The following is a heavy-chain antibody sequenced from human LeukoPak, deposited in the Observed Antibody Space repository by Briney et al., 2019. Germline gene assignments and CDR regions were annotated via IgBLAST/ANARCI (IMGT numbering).Heavy chain of an antibody. V-gene: IGHV3-23*01. D-gene: IGHD2-15*01. J-gene: IGHJ4*02. CDR1: GFTFSSYA. Sequence: GGSLRLSCAASGFTFSSYAMSWVRQAPGKGLEWVSAISGSGGSTYYADSVKGRFTISRDNSKNTLYLQMNSLRAEDTAVYYCAKDWGAYCSGGSCYGDFDYWGQGTLVTVSS. CDR2: ISGSGGST. CDR3: AKDWGAYCSGGSCYGDFDY.